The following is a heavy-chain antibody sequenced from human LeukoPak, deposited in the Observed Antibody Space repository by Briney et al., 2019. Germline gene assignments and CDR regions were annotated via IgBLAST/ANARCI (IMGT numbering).Heavy chain of an antibody. CDR2: MSPNSGDT. CDR1: GYTFTGYD. Sequence: ASVKVSCKASGYTFTGYDFDWVRQATGQRPEWMGWMSPNSGDTGYAQKFQDRVTMTRNTSISTAYMELSSLRSDDTAVYYCARGPPNWGYDYWGPGTLVTVSS. D-gene: IGHD7-27*01. CDR3: ARGPPNWGYDY. V-gene: IGHV1-8*01. J-gene: IGHJ4*02.